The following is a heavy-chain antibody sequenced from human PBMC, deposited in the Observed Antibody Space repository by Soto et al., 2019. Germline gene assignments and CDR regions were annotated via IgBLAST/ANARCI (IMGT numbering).Heavy chain of an antibody. J-gene: IGHJ2*01. CDR2: IWYDGSNK. CDR1: GFTFRTYG. D-gene: IGHD3-10*01. Sequence: QVQLVESGGGVVQPGRSLRLSCVASGFTFRTYGIHWVRQAPGKGLEWLAVIWYDGSNKYYADSVKGRFTISRDNSKNTLYLQMNSLRAEDTAVYYCARGVRYFDLCGRGTLVTVSS. V-gene: IGHV3-33*01. CDR3: ARGVRYFDL.